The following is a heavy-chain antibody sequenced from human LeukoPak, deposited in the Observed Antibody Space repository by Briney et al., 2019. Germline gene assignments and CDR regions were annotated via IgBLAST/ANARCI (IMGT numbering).Heavy chain of an antibody. D-gene: IGHD1-26*01. CDR1: GGSISSYY. V-gene: IGHV4-59*08. CDR3: ARQGSGSYKGRAFDI. CDR2: IYYSGST. Sequence: SETLSLTCTVSGGSISSYYWSWIRQPPGKGLEWIGYIYYSGSTNYNPSLESRVTISVDTSKNQFSLKLSSVTAAGTAVYYCARQGSGSYKGRAFDIWGQGTMVTVSS. J-gene: IGHJ3*02.